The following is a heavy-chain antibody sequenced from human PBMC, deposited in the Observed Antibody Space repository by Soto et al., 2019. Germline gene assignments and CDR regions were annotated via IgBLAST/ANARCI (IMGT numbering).Heavy chain of an antibody. D-gene: IGHD2-15*01. CDR1: GVTFSSYA. CDR2: INPDDGSP. Sequence: ASVKVSCKASGVTFSSYAISWVRQAPGQGLEWMGIINPDDGSPSYAQKFQGRVTMTRDTSTTTVYMELSSLTSEDTAVYYCARETSSCYRVVHCGQATLATV. J-gene: IGHJ1*01. V-gene: IGHV1-46*01. CDR3: ARETSSCYRVVH.